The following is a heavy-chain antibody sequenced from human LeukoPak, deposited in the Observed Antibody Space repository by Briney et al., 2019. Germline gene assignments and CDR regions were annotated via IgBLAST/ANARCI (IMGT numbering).Heavy chain of an antibody. CDR2: IYPGDSDA. D-gene: IGHD2-21*02. Sequence: GESLKISCTGFGYSFTTYWIGWVRQMPGKGLEWMGIIYPGDSDARYSPSLQGRVTISVDKSISTAYLQWSSLKASDTAMYYCARQGRIVVVTTTHDAFDIWGQGTMVTVSS. CDR1: GYSFTTYW. J-gene: IGHJ3*02. CDR3: ARQGRIVVVTTTHDAFDI. V-gene: IGHV5-51*01.